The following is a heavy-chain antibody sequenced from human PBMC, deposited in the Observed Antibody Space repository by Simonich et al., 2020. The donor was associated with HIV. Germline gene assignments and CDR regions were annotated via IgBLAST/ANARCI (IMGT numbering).Heavy chain of an antibody. J-gene: IGHJ4*02. Sequence: QVQLVESGGVVVQPGRSLRLSCAASGFTFSSYAMHWVRQAPGKGLEWVAVISYDGSKKYYADSVKGRFTISRDNSKNTLYLQMNSLRAEDTAVYYCASGGSISSVWADDYWGQGTLVTVSS. CDR2: ISYDGSKK. V-gene: IGHV3-30*07. CDR3: ASGGSISSVWADDY. CDR1: GFTFSSYA. D-gene: IGHD3-16*01.